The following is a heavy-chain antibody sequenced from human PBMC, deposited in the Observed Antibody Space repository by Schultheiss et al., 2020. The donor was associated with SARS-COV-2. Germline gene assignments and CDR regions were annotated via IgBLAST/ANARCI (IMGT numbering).Heavy chain of an antibody. Sequence: GGSLRLSCTVSGFSFGNYWMHWVRQVPGKGPVWVSRINEDGSTTSYADFVKGRFTISRDNAERTLYLQMNSLRGDDTAVYYCARTNSGSWYQAGTDYWGQGTLVTVSS. V-gene: IGHV3-74*01. CDR3: ARTNSGSWYQAGTDY. CDR1: GFSFGNYW. J-gene: IGHJ4*02. D-gene: IGHD6-13*01. CDR2: INEDGSTT.